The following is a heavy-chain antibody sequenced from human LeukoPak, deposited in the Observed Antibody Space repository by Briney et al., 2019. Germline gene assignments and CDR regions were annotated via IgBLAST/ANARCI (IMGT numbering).Heavy chain of an antibody. CDR1: GYSISKNNW. V-gene: IGHV4-28*01. Sequence: SETLSLTCAVSGYSISKNNWWGWIRQPPGKGLEWIGYIYYSGSTHYNPSLKSRVTMSVDTSKNQFALKVSSVTAVDTALYYCARKNGVATMADAFDIWGQGTKVTVSS. D-gene: IGHD5-12*01. J-gene: IGHJ3*02. CDR2: IYYSGST. CDR3: ARKNGVATMADAFDI.